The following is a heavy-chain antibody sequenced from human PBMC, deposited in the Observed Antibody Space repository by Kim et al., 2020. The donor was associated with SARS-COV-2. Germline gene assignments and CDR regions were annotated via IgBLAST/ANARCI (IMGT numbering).Heavy chain of an antibody. Sequence: SVKVSCRASGGTFSRYTISWVRQAPGQGLEWMGGIIPIFGTLTYAHKFQGRVTITADESTNTADMELSSLRSEDTAVYYCTTERHYYGSETYHFDSCVQ. CDR2: IIPIFGTL. V-gene: IGHV1-69*13. CDR1: GGTFSRYT. CDR3: TTERHYYGSETYHFDS. D-gene: IGHD3-10*01. J-gene: IGHJ4*02.